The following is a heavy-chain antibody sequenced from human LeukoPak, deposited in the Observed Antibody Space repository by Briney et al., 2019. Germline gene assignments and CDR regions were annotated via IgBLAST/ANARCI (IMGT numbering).Heavy chain of an antibody. Sequence: SETLSLTCAVSGYSISSGYYWGWIRQPPGKGLEWTGSIYHSGSTFYNPSLKSRVTISVDTSKNQFSVKLSSVTAADTAVYYCARQDSGYDPFDIWGQGTMVTVSS. D-gene: IGHD5-12*01. V-gene: IGHV4-38-2*01. J-gene: IGHJ3*02. CDR1: GYSISSGYY. CDR2: IYHSGST. CDR3: ARQDSGYDPFDI.